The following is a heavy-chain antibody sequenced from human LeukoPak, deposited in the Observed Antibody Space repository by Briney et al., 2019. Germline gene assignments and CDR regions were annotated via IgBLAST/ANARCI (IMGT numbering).Heavy chain of an antibody. J-gene: IGHJ1*01. CDR2: IIPIFGRT. Sequence: SVKVSCKTSGGTFSSYAISWVRQAPGQGLEWIGGIIPIFGRTNYAQKFQGRVRITADTSTRAVYMEVSSLRSEDTAVYYCATYRSTWNPRFEYFQQWGQGTLVTVSS. D-gene: IGHD6-13*01. V-gene: IGHV1-69*06. CDR1: GGTFSSYA. CDR3: ATYRSTWNPRFEYFQQ.